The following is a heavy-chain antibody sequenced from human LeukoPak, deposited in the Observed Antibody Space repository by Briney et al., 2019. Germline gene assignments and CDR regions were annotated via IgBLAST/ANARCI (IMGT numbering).Heavy chain of an antibody. J-gene: IGHJ2*01. CDR3: TRDVTSRYFDL. D-gene: IGHD2-21*02. CDR1: GFTFSNYG. V-gene: IGHV3-33*01. CDR2: IWYDGSNN. Sequence: GGSLRLSCAASGFTFSNYGMHWVRQAPRKGLEWMAVIWYDGSNNYFADSVKGRFTISRDNSKNTLYLKMNILRVENTLGYSGTRDVTSRYFDLWGRGTLVTVSS.